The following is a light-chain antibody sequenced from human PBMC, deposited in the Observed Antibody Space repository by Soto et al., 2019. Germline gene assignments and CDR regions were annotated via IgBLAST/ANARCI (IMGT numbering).Light chain of an antibody. CDR3: QQYNNWPPIT. CDR1: QSIRSN. Sequence: EIVMTQSPATLSVSTGERATLSCRASQSIRSNLAWYQQKPGLPPRLLIYDASTRATGIPARLSGSGSGTEFTLTISSLQSEDFAVYYRQQYNNWPPITFGQGTRLDIK. CDR2: DAS. V-gene: IGKV3-15*01. J-gene: IGKJ5*01.